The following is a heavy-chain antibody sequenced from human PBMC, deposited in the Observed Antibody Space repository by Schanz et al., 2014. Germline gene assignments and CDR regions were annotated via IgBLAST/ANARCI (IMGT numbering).Heavy chain of an antibody. J-gene: IGHJ4*02. D-gene: IGHD3-10*01. V-gene: IGHV3-7*04. CDR3: ARIGGSVFDY. CDR1: GFTFSDYW. CDR2: IKHDGSVK. Sequence: EVQLVESGGGLVQPGGSLRLSCTASGFTFSDYWMSWVRQAPGKGPEWVANIKHDGSVKDYVDSVEGRFTISRDNAKNTLYLQMNTLRAEDTAVYYCARIGGSVFDYWAQGTLVTVSS.